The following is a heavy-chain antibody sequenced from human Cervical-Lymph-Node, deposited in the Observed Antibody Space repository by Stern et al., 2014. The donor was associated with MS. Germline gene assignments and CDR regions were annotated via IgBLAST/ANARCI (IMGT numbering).Heavy chain of an antibody. CDR1: GYTFTDYA. D-gene: IGHD5-18*01. Sequence: QVQLVQSGAEVKKPGASVKVSCTASGYTFTDYAISWVQQAPGQGLEWMAWISAYNGDTNFAQEVQGRVSLTTDTATSTAYMELRSLRSDDTAVYYCAVLSVDADFDYWGQGTLVTVSS. CDR3: AVLSVDADFDY. CDR2: ISAYNGDT. V-gene: IGHV1-18*01. J-gene: IGHJ4*02.